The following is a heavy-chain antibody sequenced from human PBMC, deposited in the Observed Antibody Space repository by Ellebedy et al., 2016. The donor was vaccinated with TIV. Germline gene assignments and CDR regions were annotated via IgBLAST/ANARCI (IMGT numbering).Heavy chain of an antibody. Sequence: SETLSLTXAVYGGSFSGYYWSWIRQPPGKGLEWIGSIYYSGSTYYNPSLKSRVTISVDTSKNQFSLKLSSVTAADTAVYYCARAGVGATGSFDIWGQGTMVTVSS. V-gene: IGHV4-34*01. CDR2: IYYSGST. J-gene: IGHJ3*02. D-gene: IGHD1-26*01. CDR1: GGSFSGYY. CDR3: ARAGVGATGSFDI.